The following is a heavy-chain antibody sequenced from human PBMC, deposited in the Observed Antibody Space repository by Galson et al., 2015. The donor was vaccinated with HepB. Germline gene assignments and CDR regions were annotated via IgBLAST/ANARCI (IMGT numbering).Heavy chain of an antibody. CDR2: VWYDGSNK. D-gene: IGHD2-15*01. V-gene: IGHV3-33*01. Sequence: SLRLSCAASGFSFSSYGIHWVRQAPGKGLEWVAVVWYDGSNKYYADSVKGRFTISRDNSKNTLYLQMNSLRAEDTAVYYCARDQEWWRAFDIWGQGTMVTVSS. J-gene: IGHJ3*02. CDR1: GFSFSSYG. CDR3: ARDQEWWRAFDI.